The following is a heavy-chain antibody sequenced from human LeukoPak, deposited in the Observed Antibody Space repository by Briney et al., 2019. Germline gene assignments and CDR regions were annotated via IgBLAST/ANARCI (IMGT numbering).Heavy chain of an antibody. V-gene: IGHV4-34*01. J-gene: IGHJ5*02. CDR3: ASSSGYSFWFDP. D-gene: IGHD3-22*01. CDR1: GGSFSGYY. Sequence: SETLSLTCAVYGGSFSGYYWSWIRQPPGKGLEGIGEINHSGSTNYNPSLKSRVTISVDTSKNHFSLQLTSLTAADTAVYYCASSSGYSFWFDPWGQGTLVTVSS. CDR2: INHSGST.